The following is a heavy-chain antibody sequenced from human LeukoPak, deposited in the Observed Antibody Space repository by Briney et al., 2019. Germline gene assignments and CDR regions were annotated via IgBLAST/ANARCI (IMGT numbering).Heavy chain of an antibody. V-gene: IGHV3-66*01. Sequence: GGSLRLSCAVSGFTVSSNYMSWVRQPPGKGLEWVSIIYSGGSTYYADSVKGRFTISRDNSKNTLYLQMNSLRVEDTAVYYCARVGYIGTWYSSPPFDYWGQGTLVTVSS. CDR3: ARVGYIGTWYSSPPFDY. CDR1: GFTVSSNY. D-gene: IGHD6-13*01. CDR2: IYSGGST. J-gene: IGHJ4*02.